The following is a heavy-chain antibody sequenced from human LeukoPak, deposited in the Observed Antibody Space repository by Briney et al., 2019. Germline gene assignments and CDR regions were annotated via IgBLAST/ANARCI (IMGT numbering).Heavy chain of an antibody. CDR2: IRSKANSYAT. CDR3: TRRVDTAMIPIAKGPDY. CDR1: GFTFSGSA. V-gene: IGHV3-73*01. J-gene: IGHJ4*02. D-gene: IGHD5-18*01. Sequence: GGSLRLSCAASGFTFSGSAMHWVRQASGKGLEWVGRIRSKANSYATAYAASVKGRFTISRDGSKNTAYLQMNSLKTEDTAVYYCTRRVDTAMIPIAKGPDYWGQGTLVTVSS.